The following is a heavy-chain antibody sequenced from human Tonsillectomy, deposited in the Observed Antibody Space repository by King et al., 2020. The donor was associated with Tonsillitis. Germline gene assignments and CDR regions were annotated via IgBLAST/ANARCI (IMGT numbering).Heavy chain of an antibody. CDR1: GFTFTDYC. D-gene: IGHD2-2*01. J-gene: IGHJ5*02. CDR2: ITGSGSTI. Sequence: QLVQSGGGLVKPGGSLRLSCAASGFTFTDYCMSWIRQAPGKGLEWVSYITGSGSTIFYADSVKGRFTISRDNAKNSLYLQMNSLRAEDTAVYFCAREGSIVVVPAAGPNWFDPWGQGTLVTVSS. CDR3: AREGSIVVVPAAGPNWFDP. V-gene: IGHV3-11*01.